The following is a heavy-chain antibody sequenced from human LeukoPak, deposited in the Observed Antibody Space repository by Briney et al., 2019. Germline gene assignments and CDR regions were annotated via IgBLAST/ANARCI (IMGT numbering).Heavy chain of an antibody. CDR2: ISGDGGST. Sequence: PGGSLRLSCAASGFTFDDYTMHWVRQAPGKGLEWVSLISGDGGSTYYADSVKGQFTISRDSSKNSLYLQMNSLRTEDTALYYCAKDMGGAASWFFDYWGQGTLVTVSS. CDR1: GFTFDDYT. V-gene: IGHV3-43*02. J-gene: IGHJ4*02. CDR3: AKDMGGAASWFFDY. D-gene: IGHD2-15*01.